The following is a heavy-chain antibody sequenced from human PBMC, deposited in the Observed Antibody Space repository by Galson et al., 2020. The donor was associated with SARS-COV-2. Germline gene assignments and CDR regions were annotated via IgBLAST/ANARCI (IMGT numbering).Heavy chain of an antibody. J-gene: IGHJ4*02. CDR1: GGSYRSFY. CDR2: IDHRGSA. CDR3: ATKRTLSMVRGGFLDY. V-gene: IGHV4-34*01. Sequence: ETSETLSLTCAVYGGSYRSFYWSWIRQPPGKGLEWIAEIDHRGSANYNPSLMSRLTMSVDTSKNQSSLNLSSVTAADTAVYYCATKRTLSMVRGGFLDYWGQGALVTVSS. D-gene: IGHD3-10*01.